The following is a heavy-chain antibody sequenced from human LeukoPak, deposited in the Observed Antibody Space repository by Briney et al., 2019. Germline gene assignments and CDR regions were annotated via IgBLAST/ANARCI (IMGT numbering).Heavy chain of an antibody. CDR2: INPDGSGT. CDR1: GFNFRAYW. V-gene: IGHV3-74*01. D-gene: IGHD3-10*01. CDR3: ARDSGSGSYSGY. J-gene: IGHJ4*02. Sequence: PGGSLRLSCTTSGFNFRAYWMGWVRQGPGKGLVWVSRINPDGSGTSHADSVKGRFTISRDNAKNTLYLQMNSLRADDTAVYFCARDSGSGSYSGYWGLGTLVTVSS.